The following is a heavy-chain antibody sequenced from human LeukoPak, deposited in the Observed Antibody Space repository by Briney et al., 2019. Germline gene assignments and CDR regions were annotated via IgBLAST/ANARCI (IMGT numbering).Heavy chain of an antibody. J-gene: IGHJ6*03. V-gene: IGHV4-59*01. D-gene: IGHD3-3*01. CDR1: GGSISSYY. CDR3: ARDHDFWSGYSRV. CDR2: IYYSGST. Sequence: PSETLSLTCTVSGGSISSYYWSWIRQPPGKGLEWLGYIYYSGSTNYNPSLKSRVTISVDTSKNQFSLKLSSVTAADTAVYYCARDHDFWSGYSRVWGKGTPVTVSS.